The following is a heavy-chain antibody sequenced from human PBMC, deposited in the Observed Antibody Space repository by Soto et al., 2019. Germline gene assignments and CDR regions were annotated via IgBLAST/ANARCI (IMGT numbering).Heavy chain of an antibody. CDR3: VRSDRNWFDS. Sequence: QVQLQESGPGLVKPSETLSLTCTVSGGSFSSYFYTWIRQPPGKGLEWIGYVYDSGTTKYNLSLKSRVTISADTSKNQFSLKLHSVTAADTALYYCVRSDRNWFDSWGQGTLVSVSS. V-gene: IGHV4-59*01. CDR2: VYDSGTT. CDR1: GGSFSSYF. J-gene: IGHJ5*01.